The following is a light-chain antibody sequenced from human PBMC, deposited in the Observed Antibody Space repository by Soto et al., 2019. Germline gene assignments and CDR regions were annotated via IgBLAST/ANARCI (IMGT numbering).Light chain of an antibody. Sequence: DIQMTQSPSTLSGSVGDRVTITCRASQTISSWLAWYQQKPGKAPKLLIYKASTLKSGVPSRFSGSGSGTEYTLTISSLQPDDFAVYYCQQYGSSPLTFGQGTKV. CDR2: KAS. CDR3: QQYGSSPLT. J-gene: IGKJ1*01. V-gene: IGKV1-5*03. CDR1: QTISSW.